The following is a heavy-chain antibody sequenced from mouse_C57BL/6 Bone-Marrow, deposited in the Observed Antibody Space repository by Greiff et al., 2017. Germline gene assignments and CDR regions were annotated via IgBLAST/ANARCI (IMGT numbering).Heavy chain of an antibody. CDR2: INPNNGGT. V-gene: IGHV1-26*01. D-gene: IGHD2-1*01. Sequence: EVQLQQSGPELVKPGASVKISCKASGYTFTDYYMNWVKQSHGKSLEWIGDINPNNGGTSYNQKFKGKATLTVDKSSSTAYMERRSLTSEDSAVYYCARVGHYPGAMDYWGQGTSVTVSS. CDR3: ARVGHYPGAMDY. J-gene: IGHJ4*01. CDR1: GYTFTDYY.